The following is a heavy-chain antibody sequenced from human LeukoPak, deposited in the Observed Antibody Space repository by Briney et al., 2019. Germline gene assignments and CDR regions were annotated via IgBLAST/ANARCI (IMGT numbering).Heavy chain of an antibody. D-gene: IGHD6-19*01. Sequence: SETLSLTCTVSGGSISGYYWSWIRQPPGKGLEWIGYMYYSGSTNYNSSLKSRVTISVDRSKNQFSLKLRSVTAADTAVYYCARVNRRYSSGWLENWFDPWGQGTLVTVSS. CDR1: GGSISGYY. J-gene: IGHJ5*02. CDR2: MYYSGST. CDR3: ARVNRRYSSGWLENWFDP. V-gene: IGHV4-59*01.